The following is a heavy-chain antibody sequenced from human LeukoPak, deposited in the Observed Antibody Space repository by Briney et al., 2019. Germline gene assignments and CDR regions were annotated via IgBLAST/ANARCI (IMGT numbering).Heavy chain of an antibody. V-gene: IGHV4-30-4*01. CDR2: IYYSGST. CDR1: GGSISSGDYY. J-gene: IGHJ4*02. D-gene: IGHD2-15*01. Sequence: SETLSLTCTVSGGSISSGDYYWSWIRQPPGKGLEWIGYIYYSGSTYYNPSLKSRVTISVDTSKNQFSLKLSSVTAADTAVYYCARGSCSGGSCYSGGYYFDYWGQGTLVTVSS. CDR3: ARGSCSGGSCYSGGYYFDY.